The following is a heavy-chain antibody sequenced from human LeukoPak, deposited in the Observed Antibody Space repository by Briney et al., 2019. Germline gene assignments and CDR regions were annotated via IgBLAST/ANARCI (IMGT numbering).Heavy chain of an antibody. CDR2: IYYSGST. CDR3: ARITMVRGVISDYYYYGMDV. V-gene: IGHV4-59*01. Sequence: SETLSLTCTVSGGSISSYCWTWIRQPPGKGLEWIGYIYYSGSTIYNPSLKSRVTISVDTSKNQFSLKLSSVTAADTAVYYCARITMVRGVISDYYYYGMDVWGQGTTVTVSS. J-gene: IGHJ6*02. CDR1: GGSISSYC. D-gene: IGHD3-10*01.